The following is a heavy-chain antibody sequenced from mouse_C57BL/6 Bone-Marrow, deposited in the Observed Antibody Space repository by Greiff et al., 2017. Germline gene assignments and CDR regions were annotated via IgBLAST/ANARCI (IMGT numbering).Heavy chain of an antibody. CDR1: GFNIKDDY. CDR3: TTGIYYDYDDGDY. CDR2: IDPENGDT. V-gene: IGHV14-4*01. D-gene: IGHD2-4*01. Sequence: VQLQQSGAELVRPGASVKLSCTASGFNIKDDYMHWVKQRPEQGLEWIGWIDPENGDTEYASKFQGKATISADTSSNTAYLQLSSLTTEATAIYYCTTGIYYDYDDGDYWGQGTTLTVSS. J-gene: IGHJ2*01.